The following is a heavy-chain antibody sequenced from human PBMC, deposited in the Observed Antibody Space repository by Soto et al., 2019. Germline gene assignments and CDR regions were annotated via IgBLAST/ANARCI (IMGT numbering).Heavy chain of an antibody. V-gene: IGHV4-59*08. J-gene: IGHJ4*02. CDR3: ARHPGYYDILTGYSTYYFDY. CDR2: IYYRGNT. D-gene: IGHD3-9*01. Sequence: SETLSLTCPVSGGSSRSYYLSWIRQPPGKGLEWIGYIYYRGNTNYNPSLKSRVTISLDTSKNQFSLKLSSVTAADTAVYYCARHPGYYDILTGYSTYYFDYWGQGTLVTVSS. CDR1: GGSSRSYY.